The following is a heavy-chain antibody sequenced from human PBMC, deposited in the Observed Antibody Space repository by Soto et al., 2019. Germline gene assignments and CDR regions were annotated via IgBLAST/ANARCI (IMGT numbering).Heavy chain of an antibody. D-gene: IGHD2-21*02. J-gene: IGHJ3*02. CDR2: IWYDGSNK. CDR3: ARSLLAYCGGDCYPDAFEI. Sequence: QVQLVESGGGVVQPGRSLRLSCAASGFTFSSYGMHWVRQAPGKGLEWVAVIWYDGSNKYYADSVKGRFTISRDNSKNTLYLQMNSLRAEDTAVYYCARSLLAYCGGDCYPDAFEIWGQGTMVTVSS. CDR1: GFTFSSYG. V-gene: IGHV3-33*01.